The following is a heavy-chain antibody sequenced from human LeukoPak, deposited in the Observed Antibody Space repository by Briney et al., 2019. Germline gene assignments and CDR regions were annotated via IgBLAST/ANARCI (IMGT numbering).Heavy chain of an antibody. V-gene: IGHV3-7*01. D-gene: IGHD2-2*01. CDR3: ARARRPDGVVPAARYMDV. CDR1: GFTFSSYW. Sequence: GGSLRLSCAASGFTFSSYWMSWVRQAPGKGLEWVAYIKHDGSDKYHVDSVKGRFTISRDNSKNSLYLQMNSLRADDTAVYYCARARRPDGVVPAARYMDVWGKGTTFTVSS. J-gene: IGHJ6*03. CDR2: IKHDGSDK.